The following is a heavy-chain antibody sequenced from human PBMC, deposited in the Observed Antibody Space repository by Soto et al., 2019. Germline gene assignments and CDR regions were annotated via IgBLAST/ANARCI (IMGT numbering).Heavy chain of an antibody. CDR1: GFVFSTYS. Sequence: PGGSLRLSCAASGFVFSTYSMTWVRQAPGKGLEWVSSIRSSDSYIHYADSVKGRFTISRDNTRNSLYLQMNSLRAEDTAVYYCARYCTGGSCRHNYYYGMDVWGQGTTVTVSS. V-gene: IGHV3-21*01. CDR2: IRSSDSYI. D-gene: IGHD2-15*01. J-gene: IGHJ6*02. CDR3: ARYCTGGSCRHNYYYGMDV.